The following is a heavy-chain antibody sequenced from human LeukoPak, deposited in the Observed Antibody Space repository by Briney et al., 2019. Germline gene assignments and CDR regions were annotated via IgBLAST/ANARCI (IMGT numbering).Heavy chain of an antibody. CDR2: MHPNSGNT. J-gene: IGHJ4*02. D-gene: IGHD1-26*01. CDR3: VRGLNGGSYYDIDQ. Sequence: ASVKVSCKASGYTFTTYDINWVRQATGQGLEWMGWMHPNSGNTGYAQKFQDRVTMTRDTSISTAYMELSSLRSEDTAVYYCVRGLNGGSYYDIDQWGQGTLVTVSS. V-gene: IGHV1-8*01. CDR1: GYTFTTYD.